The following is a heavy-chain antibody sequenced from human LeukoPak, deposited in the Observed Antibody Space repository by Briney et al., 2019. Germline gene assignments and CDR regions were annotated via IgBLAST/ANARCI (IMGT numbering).Heavy chain of an antibody. CDR3: VKDFSSPYPPVDFQH. Sequence: GGSLRLSCAASGFRFNTFWMSWVRQAPGKGLQWVAFIGYDGTKKSYADSVKGRFTISRDNSKNTVDLQMNSLRVEDMARYYCVKDFSSPYPPVDFQHWGRGTLVTVSS. CDR2: IGYDGTKK. CDR1: GFRFNTFW. D-gene: IGHD1-14*01. V-gene: IGHV3-30*02. J-gene: IGHJ1*01.